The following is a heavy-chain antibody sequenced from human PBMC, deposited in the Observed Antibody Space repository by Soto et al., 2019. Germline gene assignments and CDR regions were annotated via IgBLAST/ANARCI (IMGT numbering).Heavy chain of an antibody. CDR3: AREYTAWPLAYGLDV. Sequence: PGGSLRLSCVGSGFTFSTYSINWVRQAPGKGLEWVSSISSRSDIYYADSVKGRFTISRDNAKNSVSLQMNSLRAEDTAVYYCAREYTAWPLAYGLDVWGQGTTVTVTS. CDR1: GFTFSTYS. V-gene: IGHV3-21*01. J-gene: IGHJ6*02. CDR2: ISSRSDI. D-gene: IGHD2-2*02.